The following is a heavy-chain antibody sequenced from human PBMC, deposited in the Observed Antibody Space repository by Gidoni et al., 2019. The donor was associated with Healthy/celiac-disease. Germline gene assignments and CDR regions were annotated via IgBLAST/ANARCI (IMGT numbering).Heavy chain of an antibody. CDR1: GGSISSGDYY. D-gene: IGHD2-2*01. CDR2: IYYSGST. V-gene: IGHV4-30-4*01. CDR3: ARVEGIVVGPKIDY. J-gene: IGHJ4*02. Sequence: QVQLKESGPGLVKPSQTRSLTCTVSGGSISSGDYYWSWIRQPPGKGLEWIGYIYYSGSTYYNPSLKSRVTISVDTSKNQFSLKLSSVTAADTAVYYCARVEGIVVGPKIDYWGQGTLVTVSS.